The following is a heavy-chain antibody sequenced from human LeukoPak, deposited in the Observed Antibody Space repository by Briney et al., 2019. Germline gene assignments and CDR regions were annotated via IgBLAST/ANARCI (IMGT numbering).Heavy chain of an antibody. J-gene: IGHJ4*02. CDR2: IYHSGST. V-gene: IGHV4-30-2*01. CDR1: GASVGSGGHY. Sequence: SQTLSLTCTVSGASVGSGGHYWSWVRQPPGKGLEWIGEIYHSGSTNYNPSLKSRVTISVDKSKNQFSLKLSSVTAADTAVYYCARLNSSSWEYYFDYWGQGTLVTVSS. CDR3: ARLNSSSWEYYFDY. D-gene: IGHD6-13*01.